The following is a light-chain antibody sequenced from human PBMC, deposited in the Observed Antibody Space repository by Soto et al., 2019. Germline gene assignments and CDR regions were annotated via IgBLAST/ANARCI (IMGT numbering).Light chain of an antibody. Sequence: ERVMTQSPATLSVSPGERATLSCRASQSVSSNLAWYQQKFGQAPRLLIYGASTRATGIPARFSGSGSGTEFTLTISSLEPEDFAVYFCQQRSSWPLTFGGGTKVDIK. CDR3: QQRSSWPLT. CDR2: GAS. V-gene: IGKV3-15*01. J-gene: IGKJ4*02. CDR1: QSVSSN.